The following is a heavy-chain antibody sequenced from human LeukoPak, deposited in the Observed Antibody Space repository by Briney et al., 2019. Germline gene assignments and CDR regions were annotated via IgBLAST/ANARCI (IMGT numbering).Heavy chain of an antibody. CDR3: XXXXXXXXXXYXXXXFDL. CDR1: FTFXTYS. Sequence: FTFXTYSMNWVRQAPGKGLEWVSSISSGSVHIYYADSVQGRFTISKDNAKNALFLQMNGLRVEDTAIYYCXXXXXXXXXXYXXXXFDLWGXGXLVTVSS. CDR2: ISSGSVHI. J-gene: IGHJ2*01. V-gene: IGHV3-21*01.